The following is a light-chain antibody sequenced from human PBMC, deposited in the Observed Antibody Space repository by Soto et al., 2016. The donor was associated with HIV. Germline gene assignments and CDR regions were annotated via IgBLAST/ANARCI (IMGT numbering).Light chain of an antibody. V-gene: IGKV1-39*01. CDR1: QSISTY. J-gene: IGKJ5*01. CDR2: AAS. CDR3: QQSYSTPQT. Sequence: DIQMTQSPSSLSASVGDRVTITCRASQSISTYLNWYQQKPGKAPKLLIYAASSLQSRVPSRFSGSGSGTDFTLTISSLQPEDFAIYYCQQSYSTPQTFGQGTRLEIK.